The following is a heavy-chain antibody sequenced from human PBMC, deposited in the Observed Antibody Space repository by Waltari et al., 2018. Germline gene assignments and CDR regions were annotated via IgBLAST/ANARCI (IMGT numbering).Heavy chain of an antibody. Sequence: MQSGPEVKRPGASVKVSCKASVYTFTNYGVSWVRQAPGQGLEYMGWISPQNGDTNFVQKFRGRVTMTTDTSTSTAYMELRSLTPDDTAIYFCARPPFTSSWYYFDRWGQGTLVTVSS. CDR1: VYTFTNYG. V-gene: IGHV1-18*01. CDR2: ISPQNGDT. J-gene: IGHJ4*02. D-gene: IGHD3-22*01. CDR3: ARPPFTSSWYYFDR.